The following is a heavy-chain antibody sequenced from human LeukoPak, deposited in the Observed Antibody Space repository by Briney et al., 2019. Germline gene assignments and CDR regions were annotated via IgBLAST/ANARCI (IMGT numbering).Heavy chain of an antibody. CDR2: INHSGST. CDR1: GGSFSGYY. CDR3: ARFSNGRSYSSSWYYFDY. V-gene: IGHV4-34*01. D-gene: IGHD6-13*01. Sequence: SETLSLTCAVYGGSFSGYYWSWTRQPPGKGLEWIGEINHSGSTNYSPSLRSRVTISVDTSKNQFSLKLSSVTAADTAVYYCARFSNGRSYSSSWYYFDYWGQGTLVTVSS. J-gene: IGHJ4*02.